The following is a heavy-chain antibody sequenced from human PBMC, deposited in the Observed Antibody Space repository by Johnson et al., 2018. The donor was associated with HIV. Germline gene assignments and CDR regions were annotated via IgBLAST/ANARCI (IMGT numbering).Heavy chain of an antibody. D-gene: IGHD2-21*01. CDR3: ARAGVVFSTASHDAFDI. CDR1: GFTISSYG. V-gene: IGHV3-30*03. CDR2: ISYDGSNK. J-gene: IGHJ3*02. Sequence: QVQLVESGGGLVQPGRSLRLSCAASGFTISSYGMHWVRQAPGKGLEWVAVISYDGSNKYYADSVKGRLTIYRDNSKNTLYLQMKSLRAEDTAVYYCARAGVVFSTASHDAFDIWGQGTMVTVSS.